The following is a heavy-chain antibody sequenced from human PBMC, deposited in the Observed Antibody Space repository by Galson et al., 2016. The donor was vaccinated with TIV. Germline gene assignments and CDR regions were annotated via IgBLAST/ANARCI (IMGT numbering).Heavy chain of an antibody. D-gene: IGHD5/OR15-5a*01. J-gene: IGHJ4*02. CDR3: VRGSGWRTVYDLDR. Sequence: SLRLSCAASGFTFNSYAIYWVRQAPGKGLEWVAGISYDGSTKNYADSVKGRFTVSRDNSKNTLYLQMNSLSADDTAIRYCVRGSGWRTVYDLDRWGQGTLVTVSS. CDR2: ISYDGSTK. V-gene: IGHV3-30*01. CDR1: GFTFNSYA.